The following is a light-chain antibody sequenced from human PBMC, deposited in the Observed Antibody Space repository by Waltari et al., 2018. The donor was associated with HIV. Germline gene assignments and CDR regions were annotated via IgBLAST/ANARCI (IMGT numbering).Light chain of an antibody. V-gene: IGLV2-11*01. CDR1: SSDIGTYNY. CDR2: DVD. Sequence: QSALTQPRSVSGSPGQSVTISCIGTSSDIGTYNYVSWYHTHPGTAPRLLLFDVDKRPSGVPDRFSGSKSGSTASLTISGLQGDDEADYYCCSYAGSHSLLFGGGTKVTVL. J-gene: IGLJ3*02. CDR3: CSYAGSHSLL.